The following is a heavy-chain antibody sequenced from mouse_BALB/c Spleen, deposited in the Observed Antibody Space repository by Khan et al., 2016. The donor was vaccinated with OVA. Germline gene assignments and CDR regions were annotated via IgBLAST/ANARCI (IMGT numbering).Heavy chain of an antibody. J-gene: IGHJ1*01. Sequence: EVKLVESGGGLVQPGGSLKLSCAASRFTFSSYAMSWVRQTPEKRLEWVATISSGGNYTYYPDSVKGRFTISRDNAKNTLYLQMSSLRSEDTAMYYGARPPITTVVATSYWFFDVWGAGTTVTVSS. CDR2: ISSGGNYT. V-gene: IGHV5-9-3*01. CDR1: RFTFSSYA. CDR3: ARPPITTVVATSYWFFDV. D-gene: IGHD1-1*01.